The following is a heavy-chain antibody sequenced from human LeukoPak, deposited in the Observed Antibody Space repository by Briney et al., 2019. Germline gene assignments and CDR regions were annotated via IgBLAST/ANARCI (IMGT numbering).Heavy chain of an antibody. V-gene: IGHV3-30*18. CDR1: GSTFSSYG. Sequence: GGSLRLSCAASGSTFSSYGMHWVRQAPGKGLEWVAVISYDGSNKYYADSVKGRFTISRDNSKNTLYLQMNSLRAEDTAVYYCAKDRQFVVEPDWLPDWIFDYWGQGTLVTVSS. CDR3: AKDRQFVVEPDWLPDWIFDY. CDR2: ISYDGSNK. J-gene: IGHJ4*02. D-gene: IGHD3-9*01.